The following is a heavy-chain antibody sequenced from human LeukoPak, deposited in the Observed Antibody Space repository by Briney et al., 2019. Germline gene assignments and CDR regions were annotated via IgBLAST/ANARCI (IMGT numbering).Heavy chain of an antibody. CDR1: GGSISSGGYS. CDR2: IYHSGST. J-gene: IGHJ5*02. Sequence: SRTLSLTCAVSGGSISSGGYSWSWIRQPPGKGLEWIGYIYHSGSTYYNPSLKSRVTISVDRSKNQFSLKLSSVTAADTAVYYCARDSGYCSSTSCYSWFDPWGQGTLVTVSS. D-gene: IGHD2-2*02. V-gene: IGHV4-30-2*01. CDR3: ARDSGYCSSTSCYSWFDP.